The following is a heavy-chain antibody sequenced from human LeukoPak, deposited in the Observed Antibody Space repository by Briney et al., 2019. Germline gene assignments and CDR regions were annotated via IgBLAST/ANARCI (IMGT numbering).Heavy chain of an antibody. CDR3: ARSYSYDADFDY. J-gene: IGHJ4*02. D-gene: IGHD2-21*01. Sequence: GGSLRLSCAASGFTFSDYYMSWIRQAPGKGLEWVSYISSSSSYTNYADSVKGRFTISRDNAKNSLHLQMNSLRAEDTAVYYCARSYSYDADFDYWGQGTLVTVSS. V-gene: IGHV3-11*06. CDR2: ISSSSSYT. CDR1: GFTFSDYY.